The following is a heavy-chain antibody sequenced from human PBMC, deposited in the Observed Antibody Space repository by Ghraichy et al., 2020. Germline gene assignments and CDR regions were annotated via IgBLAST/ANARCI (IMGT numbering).Heavy chain of an antibody. V-gene: IGHV3-33*01. CDR2: IWFDGSNK. Sequence: GESLRLSCAASGFTFSSYGMHWVRQAPGKGLEWVAVIWFDGSNKYYADSVKGRFTISRDNSKNTLYLQMNSLRAEDTAVYYCARSLDDSSGYYFVGFDYWGQGTLVTVSS. CDR1: GFTFSSYG. D-gene: IGHD3-22*01. CDR3: ARSLDDSSGYYFVGFDY. J-gene: IGHJ4*02.